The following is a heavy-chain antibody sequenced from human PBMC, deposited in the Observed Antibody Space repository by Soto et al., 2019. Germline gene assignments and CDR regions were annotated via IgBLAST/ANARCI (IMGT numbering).Heavy chain of an antibody. CDR1: GFTFSSYA. J-gene: IGHJ5*02. CDR2: ISGSGGST. Sequence: PEVSLRLSCAASGFTFSSYAMSWVRQAPGKGLEWVSAISGSGGSTYYADSVKGRFTISRDNSKNTLYLQMNSLRAEDTAVYYCAKDLNYYDSSGYYSNWFDPWGQGTLVTVSS. V-gene: IGHV3-23*01. CDR3: AKDLNYYDSSGYYSNWFDP. D-gene: IGHD3-22*01.